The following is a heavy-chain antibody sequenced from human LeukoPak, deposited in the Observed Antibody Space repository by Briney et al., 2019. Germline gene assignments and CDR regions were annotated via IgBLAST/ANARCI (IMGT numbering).Heavy chain of an antibody. V-gene: IGHV3-30*02. CDR1: GFTFSSYG. CDR3: AKDLALASNYLDY. D-gene: IGHD6-19*01. CDR2: IRDDGSNK. Sequence: PGGSLRLSCAASGFTFSSYGMHWVRHAPGKGLECVAFIRDDGSNKYYADSVKGRFTISRDNSKNTLYLQMNNLRAEDTDVYYCAKDLALASNYLDYWGQGTLVTVSS. J-gene: IGHJ4*02.